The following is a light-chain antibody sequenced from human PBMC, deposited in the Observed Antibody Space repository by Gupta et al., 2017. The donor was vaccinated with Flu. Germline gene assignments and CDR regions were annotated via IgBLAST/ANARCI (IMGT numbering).Light chain of an antibody. CDR1: QSVGHF. CDR2: DAS. J-gene: IGKJ5*01. CDR3: QQRYDWPPIT. Sequence: ETVLTQSPATLSLSPGERATLSCRASQSVGHFLAWYQQKPGQAPRLLLYDASTRATGAPARFSGSGSGTDFTLTISSLEPEDFAVYYCQQRYDWPPITFGQGTRVEIK. V-gene: IGKV3-11*01.